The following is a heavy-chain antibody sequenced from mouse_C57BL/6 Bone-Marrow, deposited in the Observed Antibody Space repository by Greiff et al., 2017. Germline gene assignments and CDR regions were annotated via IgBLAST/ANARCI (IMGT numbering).Heavy chain of an antibody. CDR2: IYPVSGET. CDR3: GKIYYDYDKDWFAY. V-gene: IGHV1-11*01. Sequence: VQLQQSGAELASPGASVTLSCKASGYTFTDHIMNWVKKRPGQGLEWIGRIYPVSGETNYNQKFMGKDTFSVDRSSSTVYMVLNSLTSEDPAVYYGGKIYYDYDKDWFAYWGQGTLVTVSA. J-gene: IGHJ3*01. D-gene: IGHD2-4*01. CDR1: GYTFTDHI.